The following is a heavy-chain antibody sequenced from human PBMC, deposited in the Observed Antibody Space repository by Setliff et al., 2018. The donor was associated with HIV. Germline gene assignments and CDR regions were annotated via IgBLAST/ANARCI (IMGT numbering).Heavy chain of an antibody. CDR2: IIPILGTT. D-gene: IGHD3-22*01. CDR1: GGTFSSYA. Sequence: ASVKVSCKASGGTFSSYAISWVRQAPGQGLEWMGGIIPILGTTNYAQKFQGRVTSTTDTSTSTAYMELRSLRSDDPAVYYCARVPADNYYDSSGYPVYWGQGTLVTVS. J-gene: IGHJ4*02. CDR3: ARVPADNYYDSSGYPVY. V-gene: IGHV1-69*05.